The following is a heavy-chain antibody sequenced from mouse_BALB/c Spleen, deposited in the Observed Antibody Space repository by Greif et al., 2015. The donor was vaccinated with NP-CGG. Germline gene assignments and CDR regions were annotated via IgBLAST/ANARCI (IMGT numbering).Heavy chain of an antibody. CDR2: IYPGSGNT. CDR1: GYTFPDYF. CDR3: ARRKGTEAMDY. D-gene: IGHD3-3*01. Sequence: QLLPSGPELVKPGASVKISCKASGYTFPDYFIFWVKQMPGQGLEWFGWIYPGSGNTKYHEKFMGKATLTVDTSSSTAYKQYSSLTSEDTADYDSARRKGTEAMDYWGQGTTDTDAS. J-gene: IGHJ4*01. V-gene: IGHV1-84*02.